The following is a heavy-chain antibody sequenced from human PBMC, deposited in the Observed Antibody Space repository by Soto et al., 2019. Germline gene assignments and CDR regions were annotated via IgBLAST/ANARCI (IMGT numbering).Heavy chain of an antibody. CDR1: GFTFSSDA. CDR2: ISGSGGST. Sequence: EVQLLESGGGLVQPGGSLRLSCAASGFTFSSDAMSWVRQAPGKGLEWVSAISGSGGSTYYADSVKGRFTISRDNSKNTLYLQMNSLRAEDTAVYYCAKGGAAAGTKEYFQHWGQGTLVTVSS. CDR3: AKGGAAAGTKEYFQH. D-gene: IGHD6-13*01. J-gene: IGHJ1*01. V-gene: IGHV3-23*01.